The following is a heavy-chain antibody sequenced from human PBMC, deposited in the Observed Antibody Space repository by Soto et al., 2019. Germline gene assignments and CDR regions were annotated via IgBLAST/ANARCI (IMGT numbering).Heavy chain of an antibody. Sequence: SETLSLTCTVSGGSISSYYWSWIRQPPWKGLEWIGYIYYSGSTNYNPSLKSRVTISVDTSKNQFSLKLSSVTAADTAVYYCARSQYTMIRGVNCYYFDYWGQGTPVTVS. V-gene: IGHV4-59*08. CDR2: IYYSGST. CDR3: ARSQYTMIRGVNCYYFDY. D-gene: IGHD3-10*01. J-gene: IGHJ4*02. CDR1: GGSISSYY.